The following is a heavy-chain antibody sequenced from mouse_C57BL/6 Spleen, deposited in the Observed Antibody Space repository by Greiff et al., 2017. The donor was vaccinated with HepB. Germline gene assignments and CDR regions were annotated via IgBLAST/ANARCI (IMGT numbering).Heavy chain of an antibody. CDR1: GYTFTSYG. CDR2: IYPRSGNT. Sequence: QVQLKQSGAELARPGASVKLSCKASGYTFTSYGISWVKQRTGQGLEWIGEIYPRSGNTYYNEKYKGKATLTADKSSSTAYMELRSLTSEDSAVYFCARSQFITTVVATGYYAMDYWGQGTSVTVSS. J-gene: IGHJ4*01. V-gene: IGHV1-81*01. CDR3: ARSQFITTVVATGYYAMDY. D-gene: IGHD1-1*01.